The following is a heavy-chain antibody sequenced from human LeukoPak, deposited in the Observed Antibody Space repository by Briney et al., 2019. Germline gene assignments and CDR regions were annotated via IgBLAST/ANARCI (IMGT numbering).Heavy chain of an antibody. J-gene: IGHJ4*02. Sequence: GGTLRLSCAASGFTFSSYGMSWVRQAPGKGLEWVSAISGSGGSTYYADSVKGRFTISRDNSKNTLYLQMNSLRAEDTAVYYCATRGDILTGYPYYFDYWGQGTLVTISS. CDR1: GFTFSSYG. CDR2: ISGSGGST. D-gene: IGHD3-9*01. CDR3: ATRGDILTGYPYYFDY. V-gene: IGHV3-23*01.